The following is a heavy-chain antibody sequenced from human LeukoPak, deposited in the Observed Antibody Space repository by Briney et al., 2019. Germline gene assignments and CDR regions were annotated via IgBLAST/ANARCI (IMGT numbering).Heavy chain of an antibody. CDR3: AYSSGYQQQ. CDR2: INHSGST. CDR1: GGSLSDYY. J-gene: IGHJ1*01. V-gene: IGHV4-34*01. D-gene: IGHD3-22*01. Sequence: SETLSLTCAVYGGSLSDYYWSWFRQPPGKGLEWIGEINHSGSTDYNPSLKSRVTISVDTSKNQFSLKLSSATAADTAVYHCAYSSGYQQQWGQGTLVTVSS.